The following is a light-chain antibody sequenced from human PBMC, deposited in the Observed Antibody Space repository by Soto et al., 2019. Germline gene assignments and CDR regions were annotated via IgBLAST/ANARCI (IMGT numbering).Light chain of an antibody. J-gene: IGLJ2*01. CDR3: NSYTSSSSVV. CDR1: ASDVGAYNY. V-gene: IGLV2-14*01. Sequence: QSALTQPASVSGSPGQSITISCTGTASDVGAYNYVSWYQQQPGKAPKVMIYDFSNRPSGVSHRFSGSKSGNTAALTISGLQADDEADYYCNSYTSSSSVVFGGGTKLTVL. CDR2: DFS.